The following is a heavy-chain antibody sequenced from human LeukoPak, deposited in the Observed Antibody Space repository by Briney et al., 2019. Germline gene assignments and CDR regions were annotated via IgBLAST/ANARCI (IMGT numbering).Heavy chain of an antibody. D-gene: IGHD1-26*01. CDR3: ARDLNSYSGSYYLMDY. CDR1: GFTFSSYE. J-gene: IGHJ4*02. CDR2: ISSSGSTI. V-gene: IGHV3-48*03. Sequence: PGGSLRLSCAASGFTFSSYEMNWVRQAPGKGLEWVSYISSSGSTIYYADSVKGRFTISRDNAKNSLYLQMNSLRAEDMAVYYCARDLNSYSGSYYLMDYWGQGTLVTVSS.